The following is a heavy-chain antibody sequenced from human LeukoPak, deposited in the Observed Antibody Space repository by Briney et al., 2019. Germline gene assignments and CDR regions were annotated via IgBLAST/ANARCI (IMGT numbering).Heavy chain of an antibody. Sequence: GGSLRLSCAASGFTFSSYWMSWVRQAPGKGLEWVANIKQDGSEKYYVDSVKGRFTISRDNAKNSLYLQMNGLRPEDTAVYYCAKDGGVRGPDYYYYMDVWGKGTTVTISS. D-gene: IGHD3-10*01. CDR2: IKQDGSEK. J-gene: IGHJ6*03. CDR3: AKDGGVRGPDYYYYMDV. V-gene: IGHV3-7*01. CDR1: GFTFSSYW.